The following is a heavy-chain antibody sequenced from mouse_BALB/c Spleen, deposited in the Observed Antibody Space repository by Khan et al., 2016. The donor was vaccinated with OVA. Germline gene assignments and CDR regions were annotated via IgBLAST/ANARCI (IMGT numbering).Heavy chain of an antibody. Sequence: VQLKESGPGLVKPSQSLSLTCTVTGYSITSDYAWNWIRQFPGNKLEWMGYISSTGSTSYNPSLKSRISITRDTSKNQFFLQLKSVTTEDTATYYCARALYYCSGYALDSWGQGTTVTVSS. CDR2: ISSTGST. CDR1: GYSITSDYA. D-gene: IGHD1-1*02. J-gene: IGHJ4*01. CDR3: ARALYYCSGYALDS. V-gene: IGHV3-2*02.